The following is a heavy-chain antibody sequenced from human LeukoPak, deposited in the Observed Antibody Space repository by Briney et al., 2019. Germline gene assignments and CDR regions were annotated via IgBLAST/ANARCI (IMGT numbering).Heavy chain of an antibody. CDR1: GFTFSSYA. CDR3: ARDWIWPQIDY. J-gene: IGHJ4*02. V-gene: IGHV3-7*01. CDR2: IKRDGSEK. Sequence: PGGSLRLSCAASGFTFSSYAMSWVRQAPGKGLEWVANIKRDGSEKYYVDSVKGRFTISRDNAKNSLYLQMNSLRAEDTAVYYCARDWIWPQIDYWGQGTLVTVSS. D-gene: IGHD2-2*03.